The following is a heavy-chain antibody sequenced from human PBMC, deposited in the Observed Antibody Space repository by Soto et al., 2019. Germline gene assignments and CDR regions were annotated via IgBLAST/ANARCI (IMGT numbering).Heavy chain of an antibody. V-gene: IGHV3-30-3*01. CDR1: GFTFSSYA. D-gene: IGHD3-22*01. CDR3: ARAPTPYYDSSPFDY. J-gene: IGHJ4*02. Sequence: PGGSLRLSCAASGFTFSSYAMHWVRQAPGKGLEWVAVISYDGSNKYYADSVKGRFTISRDNSKNTLYLQMNSLRAEDTAVYYCARAPTPYYDSSPFDYWGQGTLITVSS. CDR2: ISYDGSNK.